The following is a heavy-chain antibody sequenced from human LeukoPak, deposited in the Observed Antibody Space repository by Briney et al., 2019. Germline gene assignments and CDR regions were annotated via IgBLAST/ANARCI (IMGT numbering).Heavy chain of an antibody. CDR1: GFTFSSYA. Sequence: GGSLRLSCAASGFTFSSYAMSWVRQAPGKGLEWVSAISGSGGSTYHADSVKGRFTISRDNSKNTLYLQMNSLRAEDTAVYYCAKWRGYYSYYFDYWGQGTLVTVSS. V-gene: IGHV3-23*01. CDR2: ISGSGGST. J-gene: IGHJ4*02. CDR3: AKWRGYYSYYFDY. D-gene: IGHD3-10*01.